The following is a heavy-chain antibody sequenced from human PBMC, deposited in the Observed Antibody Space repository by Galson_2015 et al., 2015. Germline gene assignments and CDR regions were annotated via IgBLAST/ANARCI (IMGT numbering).Heavy chain of an antibody. CDR3: ARGDGLTANASGI. V-gene: IGHV1-69*08. CDR1: GGTFNSYT. Sequence: SVKVSCKASGGTFNSYTLAWVRQAPGQGLEWMGGIIPVLTAPNYAQKFQGRVTMTADKSTSTAYMELSSLSSEDTAVYYCARGDGLTANASGIWGQGTVVTVSS. D-gene: IGHD2-8*01. CDR2: IIPVLTAP. J-gene: IGHJ3*02.